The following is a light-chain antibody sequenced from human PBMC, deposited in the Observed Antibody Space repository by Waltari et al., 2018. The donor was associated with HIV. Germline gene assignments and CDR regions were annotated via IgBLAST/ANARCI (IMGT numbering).Light chain of an antibody. CDR1: QSIRDS. Sequence: DIQMTQSPSTLSASVGDRVTITCRASQSIRDSLAWYQQKPGKPPKPLIFKASTLEVGVPSRFSGRGSGTEFTLTISSLQADDFATYYCQQYDSYWTFGQGTKVEIK. CDR2: KAS. V-gene: IGKV1-5*03. J-gene: IGKJ1*01. CDR3: QQYDSYWT.